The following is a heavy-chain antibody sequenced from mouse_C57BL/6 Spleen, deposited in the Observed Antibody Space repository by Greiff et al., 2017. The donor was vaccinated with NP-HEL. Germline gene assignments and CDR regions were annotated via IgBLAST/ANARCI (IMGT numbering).Heavy chain of an antibody. CDR3: ARQGYSNLFAY. Sequence: EVQRVESGGGLVQPGGSLKLSCAASGFTFSDYGMAWVRPAPRKGPEWVAFISTLAYSIYYADTVTGRFTISRENDKNTLYLEWGSLRSEDTAMYYWARQGYSNLFAYWGQGTLVTVSA. CDR2: ISTLAYSI. D-gene: IGHD2-5*01. CDR1: GFTFSDYG. J-gene: IGHJ3*01. V-gene: IGHV5-15*01.